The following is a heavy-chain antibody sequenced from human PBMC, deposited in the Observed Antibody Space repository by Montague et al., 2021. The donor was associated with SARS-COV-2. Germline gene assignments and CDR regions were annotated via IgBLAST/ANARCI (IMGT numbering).Heavy chain of an antibody. D-gene: IGHD1-1*01. Sequence: SETLSLTCTVSGDSISSSSYNWGWIRQPPGKGLDWIGSVHYSGRPYYNPSLKSRVTIYVDTSKSQLSLKLSSVTAADTAVYYCTRHVHMTWPEPSPGFDYWGQGTLVTVSS. V-gene: IGHV4-39*01. CDR3: TRHVHMTWPEPSPGFDY. CDR2: VHYSGRP. CDR1: GDSISSSSYN. J-gene: IGHJ4*02.